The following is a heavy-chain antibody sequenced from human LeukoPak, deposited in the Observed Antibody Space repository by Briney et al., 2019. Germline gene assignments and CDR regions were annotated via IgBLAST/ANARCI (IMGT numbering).Heavy chain of an antibody. V-gene: IGHV3-23*01. Sequence: PGGSLRLSCAASGFTFSSYAMSWVRQAPGKGLESVSAISGSGGSTYYADSVKGRFTISRDNSKNTLYLQMNSLRAEDTAVYYCAKDGVPSRITTHWGQGTMVTVSS. CDR2: ISGSGGST. J-gene: IGHJ3*01. D-gene: IGHD3-3*01. CDR1: GFTFSSYA. CDR3: AKDGVPSRITTH.